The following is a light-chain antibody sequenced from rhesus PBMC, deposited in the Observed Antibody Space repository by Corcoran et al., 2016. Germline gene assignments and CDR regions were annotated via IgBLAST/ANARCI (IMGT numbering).Light chain of an antibody. Sequence: QSAPTQPPSVSGSPGQSVTISCTGTSSDLGGYDYVSWYQQHPGKAPKLMIYGFSNRPSGVSDRFSVSRSGNTASLTISGLQAEDEADYYCCSHTPSSTVFGSGTKLTVL. CDR1: SSDLGGYDY. J-gene: IGLJ6*01. CDR2: GFS. CDR3: CSHTPSSTV. V-gene: IGLV2S7*01.